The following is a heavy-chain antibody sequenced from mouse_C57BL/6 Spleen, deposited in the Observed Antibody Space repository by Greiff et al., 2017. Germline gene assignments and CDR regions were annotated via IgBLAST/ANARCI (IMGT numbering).Heavy chain of an antibody. J-gene: IGHJ4*01. CDR2: IYPGSGST. CDR1: GYTFTSYW. V-gene: IGHV1-55*01. CDR3: ARARADYYGSSGYAMDY. D-gene: IGHD1-1*01. Sequence: VQLQQSGAELVKPGASVKMSCKASGYTFTSYWITWVKQRPGQGLEWIGDIYPGSGSTNYNEKFKSKATLTVDTSSSTAYMQLSSLTSEDSAVYYCARARADYYGSSGYAMDYWGQGTSVTVSS.